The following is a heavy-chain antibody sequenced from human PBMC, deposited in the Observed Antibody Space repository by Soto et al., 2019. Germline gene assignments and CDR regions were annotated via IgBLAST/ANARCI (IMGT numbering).Heavy chain of an antibody. CDR1: GGTFSSYT. D-gene: IGHD4-17*01. CDR2: IIPILGIA. CDR3: AGDYGDYLYYCYYHYMDV. Sequence: QVQLVQSGAEVKKPGSSVKVSCKASGGTFSSYTISWVRQAPGQGLEWMGRIIPILGIANYAQKFQGRVTITADKSTSKAYMELRSLRAEDTAVYYCAGDYGDYLYYCYYHYMDVWGKGTTVTVSS. V-gene: IGHV1-69*02. J-gene: IGHJ6*03.